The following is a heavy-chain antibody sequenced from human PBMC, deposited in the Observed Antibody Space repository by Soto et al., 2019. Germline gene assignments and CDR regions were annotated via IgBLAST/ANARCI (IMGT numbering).Heavy chain of an antibody. V-gene: IGHV3-64*02. Sequence: EVQLVESGEGLVQPGGSLRLSCAASGFTFSSYAMHWVRQAPGKGLEYVSAISSNGGSTYYVDSVKGRFTISRDNSKNTLYLQMGSLRAEDMAVYYCARASRYNWNYVDYWGQGTLVTVSS. D-gene: IGHD1-20*01. J-gene: IGHJ4*02. CDR1: GFTFSSYA. CDR3: ARASRYNWNYVDY. CDR2: ISSNGGST.